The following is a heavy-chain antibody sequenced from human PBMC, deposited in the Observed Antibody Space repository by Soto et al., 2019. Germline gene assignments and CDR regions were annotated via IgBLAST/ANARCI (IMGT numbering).Heavy chain of an antibody. V-gene: IGHV3-23*01. Sequence: HPWGSLRLSCAASGFTFINYAMICFRQAPGKGLEWVSSITNSGDTTYYADSVKGRFTISRDNSKNTLYLQMNSLRADDTAIFYCAKDCLITGTAEPFDYWGQGALVTVSS. J-gene: IGHJ4*02. CDR3: AKDCLITGTAEPFDY. CDR1: GFTFINYA. CDR2: ITNSGDTT. D-gene: IGHD1-7*01.